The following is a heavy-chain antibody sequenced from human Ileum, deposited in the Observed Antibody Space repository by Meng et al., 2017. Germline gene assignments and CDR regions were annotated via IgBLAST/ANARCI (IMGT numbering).Heavy chain of an antibody. D-gene: IGHD2-15*01. J-gene: IGHJ4*02. V-gene: IGHV6-1*01. CDR3: VRLVGNSWLDY. Sequence: SETLSLTCAISGDSVSSHTTTWNWVRQSPSRGLEWLGRTYYRSKWYIDYAVSLQSRITINADTSTNQLSLQLNSVTPEDTAVYYCVRLVGNSWLDYWGQGTLVTVSS. CDR2: TYYRSKWYI. CDR1: GDSVSSHTTT.